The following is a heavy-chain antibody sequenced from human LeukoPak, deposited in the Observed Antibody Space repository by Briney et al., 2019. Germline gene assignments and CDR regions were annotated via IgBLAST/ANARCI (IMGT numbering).Heavy chain of an antibody. CDR2: IYTSGST. Sequence: SETLSLTCTVSGGSLSSYYWSWIRQPPGKGLEWIGYIYTSGSTNYNPSLKSRVTISVDTSKNQFSVKLSSVTAADTAVYYCARHGLGGRFWFDPWGQGTLVTVSS. D-gene: IGHD3-16*01. CDR1: GGSLSSYY. V-gene: IGHV4-4*09. J-gene: IGHJ5*02. CDR3: ARHGLGGRFWFDP.